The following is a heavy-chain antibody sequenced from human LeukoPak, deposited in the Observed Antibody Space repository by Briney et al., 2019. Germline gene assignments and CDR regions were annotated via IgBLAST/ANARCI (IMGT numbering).Heavy chain of an antibody. D-gene: IGHD3-10*01. V-gene: IGHV3-23*01. J-gene: IGHJ6*02. CDR3: AKDRAARYYYYSMDV. CDR2: ISGSGGST. Sequence: GGSLRLSCAASGFTFSSYAMSWVRQAPGKGLEWVSAISGSGGSTYYADSVKGRFTISRDNSKNTLYLQMNSLRAEDTAVYYCAKDRAARYYYYSMDVWGQGTTVTVSS. CDR1: GFTFSSYA.